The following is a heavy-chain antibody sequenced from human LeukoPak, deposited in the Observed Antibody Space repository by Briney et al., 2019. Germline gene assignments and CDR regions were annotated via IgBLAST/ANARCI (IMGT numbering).Heavy chain of an antibody. CDR2: INHSGST. D-gene: IGHD3-10*01. Sequence: SETLSLTCAVYGGSFSGYYWSWIRQPPGKGLESIGEINHSGSTNYNPSLKSRVTISVDTSKNQFSLKLSSVTAADTAVYYCARATMRYGSGSYYIWFDYWGQGTLVTVS. J-gene: IGHJ4*02. CDR3: ARATMRYGSGSYYIWFDY. CDR1: GGSFSGYY. V-gene: IGHV4-34*01.